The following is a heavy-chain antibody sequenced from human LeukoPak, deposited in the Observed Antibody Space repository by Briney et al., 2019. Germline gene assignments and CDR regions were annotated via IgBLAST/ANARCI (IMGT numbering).Heavy chain of an antibody. D-gene: IGHD6-19*01. CDR1: GYTLNNYF. V-gene: IGHV3-11*04. J-gene: IGHJ4*02. Sequence: GGSLRLSCAASGYTLNNYFMSWIRQAPGKGLEWVSYISSSGGTVYYAGSVKGRFTVSRDNAKSSLYLQMNSLNAENTAVYFSARGLAVAANCFDYWGQGTLVTVSS. CDR3: ARGLAVAANCFDY. CDR2: ISSSGGTV.